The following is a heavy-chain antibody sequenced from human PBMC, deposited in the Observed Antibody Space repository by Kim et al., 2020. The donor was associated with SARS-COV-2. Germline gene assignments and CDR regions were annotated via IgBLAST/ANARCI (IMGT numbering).Heavy chain of an antibody. CDR2: ISSSSNYV. CDR3: ARGLGAAAATVGYFDL. V-gene: IGHV3-21*01. CDR1: GFSSSSYN. Sequence: GGSLRLSCAASGFSSSSYNMNWFRQAPGKGLEWVSSISSSSNYVFYADSLKGRFTISRDNAQHALYLQMDSLRAEDTAVYYCARGLGAAAATVGYFDLWG. J-gene: IGHJ2*01. D-gene: IGHD6-25*01.